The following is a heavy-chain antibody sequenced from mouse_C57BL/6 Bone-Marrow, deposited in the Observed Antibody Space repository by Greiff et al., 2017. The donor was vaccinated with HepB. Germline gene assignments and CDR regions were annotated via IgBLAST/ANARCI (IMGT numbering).Heavy chain of an antibody. CDR1: GFTFSDYG. CDR3: AGARGFDY. CDR2: ISSGSSTI. Sequence: EVQLVESGGGLVKPGGSLKLSCAASGFTFSDYGIHWVRQAPEKGLEWVAYISSGSSTIYYADTVKGRFTISRDNAKNTLFLQMTSLRSEDTAMYYCAGARGFDYWGQGTTLTVSS. V-gene: IGHV5-17*01. J-gene: IGHJ2*01.